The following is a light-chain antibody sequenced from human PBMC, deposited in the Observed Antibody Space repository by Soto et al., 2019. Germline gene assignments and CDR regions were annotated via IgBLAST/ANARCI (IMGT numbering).Light chain of an antibody. Sequence: DIVLTQSPATLSLSPGDRVTLSCRASQTVGRFLSWYQHSPGQGPRLLVYDASNRATGVPARFSGSGSETDFTLTISSLEPEDFAVYYCQQRLHWPITXGQ. CDR3: QQRLHWPIT. V-gene: IGKV3-11*01. CDR1: QTVGRF. J-gene: IGKJ5*01. CDR2: DAS.